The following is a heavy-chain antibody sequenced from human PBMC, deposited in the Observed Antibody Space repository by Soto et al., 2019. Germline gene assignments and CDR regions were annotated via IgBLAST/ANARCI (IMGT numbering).Heavy chain of an antibody. V-gene: IGHV1-2*04. CDR1: AYTFTGYY. CDR3: ARSAGDSYGHGEIAEYFQH. Sequence: ASVKVSCKASAYTFTGYYMHWVRQAPGQGLEWMGWINPNSGGTNYAQKFQGWVTMTRDTSISTAYMELSRLRSDDTAVYYCARSAGDSYGHGEIAEYFQHWGPGALATVS. J-gene: IGHJ1*01. CDR2: INPNSGGT. D-gene: IGHD5-18*01.